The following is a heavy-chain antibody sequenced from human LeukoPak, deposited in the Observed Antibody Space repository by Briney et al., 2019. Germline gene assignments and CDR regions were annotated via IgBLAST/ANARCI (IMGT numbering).Heavy chain of an antibody. J-gene: IGHJ5*02. V-gene: IGHV4-39*01. CDR2: IYHSGNT. CDR3: ARGGGYNWFDP. CDR1: GGSISSSSNY. Sequence: SETLSLTCTVSGGSISSSSNYWGWIRQPPGKGLDWIGNIYHSGNTYYNPSLKSRVTISVDTSKNQFSLKLSPVTAADTAVYFCARGGGYNWFDPWGQGTLVTVSS.